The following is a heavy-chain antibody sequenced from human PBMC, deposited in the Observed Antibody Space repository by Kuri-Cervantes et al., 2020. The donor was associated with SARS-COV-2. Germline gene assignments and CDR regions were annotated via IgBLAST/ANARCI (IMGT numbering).Heavy chain of an antibody. D-gene: IGHD3-22*01. V-gene: IGHV3-15*01. CDR3: TSSYYDRAFDI. CDR2: IKSKTDGGTT. J-gene: IGHJ3*02. CDR1: GFTFSNAW. Sequence: GGSLRLSCAASGFTFSNAWMSWVRQAPGKGLEWVGRIKSKTDGGTTDYAAPVKGRFTISRDDSKNTLHLQMNSLKTEDTAVYYCTSSYYDRAFDIWGQGTMVTVSS.